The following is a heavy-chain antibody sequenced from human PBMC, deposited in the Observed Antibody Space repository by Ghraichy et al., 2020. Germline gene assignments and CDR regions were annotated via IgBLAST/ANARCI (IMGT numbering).Heavy chain of an antibody. Sequence: LSLTCAASGFTFSSYGMHWVRQAPGKGLEWVAVISYDGSNKYYADSVKGRFTISRDNSKNTLYLQMNSLRAEDTAVYYCAKDPRGYYDSSGYYYKPYYFNYWGQGTLVTVSS. D-gene: IGHD3-22*01. CDR2: ISYDGSNK. CDR3: AKDPRGYYDSSGYYYKPYYFNY. CDR1: GFTFSSYG. V-gene: IGHV3-30*18. J-gene: IGHJ4*02.